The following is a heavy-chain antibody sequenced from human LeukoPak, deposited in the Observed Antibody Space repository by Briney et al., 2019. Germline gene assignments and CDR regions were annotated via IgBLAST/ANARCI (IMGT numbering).Heavy chain of an antibody. Sequence: GGSLRLSCAASGFTFSSYSMNWVRQAPGKGLEWVSSISSSSSYIYYADSAKGRFTISRDNAKNSLYLQMNSLRAEDTAVYYCAREGEVVPAAIVVYYYYGMDVWGQGTTVTVSS. D-gene: IGHD2-2*01. CDR3: AREGEVVPAAIVVYYYYGMDV. V-gene: IGHV3-21*01. CDR2: ISSSSSYI. J-gene: IGHJ6*02. CDR1: GFTFSSYS.